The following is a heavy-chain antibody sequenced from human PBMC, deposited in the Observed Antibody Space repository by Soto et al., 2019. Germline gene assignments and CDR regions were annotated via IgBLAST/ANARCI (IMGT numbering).Heavy chain of an antibody. V-gene: IGHV1-3*01. CDR1: GYTFTSSS. Sequence: ASVKVSCKASGYTFTSSSIHWVRQAPGQGLEWMGWINAGNGNIKHSQKFQHRVTITRDTSASTAYMELSSLRLEDTAVYYCARDGAVAGDSNFDYWGQGTLVTVSS. D-gene: IGHD6-19*01. J-gene: IGHJ4*02. CDR3: ARDGAVAGDSNFDY. CDR2: INAGNGNI.